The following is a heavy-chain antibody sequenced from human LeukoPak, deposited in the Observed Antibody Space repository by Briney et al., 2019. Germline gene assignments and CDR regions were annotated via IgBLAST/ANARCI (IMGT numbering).Heavy chain of an antibody. CDR2: ISSSGSTI. CDR1: GFTFSDNY. D-gene: IGHD6-13*01. V-gene: IGHV3-11*04. CDR3: ARGDFLIAAANDY. Sequence: PGGSLRLSCAASGFTFSDNYMSWIRQAPGKGLEWVSYISSSGSTIYYADSVKGRFTISRDNAKNSLYLQMNSLRAEDTAVYYCARGDFLIAAANDYWGQGTLVTVSS. J-gene: IGHJ4*02.